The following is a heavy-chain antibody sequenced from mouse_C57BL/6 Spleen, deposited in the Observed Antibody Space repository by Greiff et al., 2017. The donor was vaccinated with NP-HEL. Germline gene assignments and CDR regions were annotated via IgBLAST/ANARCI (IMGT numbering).Heavy chain of an antibody. J-gene: IGHJ1*03. Sequence: EVKLMESGEGLVKPGGSLKLSCAASGFTFSSYAMSWVRQTPEKRLEWVAYISSGGDYIYYADTVKGRFTISRDNARNTLYLQMSSLKSEDTAMYYCTREGDDGGGYFDVWGTGTTVTVSS. CDR2: ISSGGDYI. V-gene: IGHV5-9-1*02. CDR1: GFTFSSYA. CDR3: TREGDDGGGYFDV. D-gene: IGHD2-3*01.